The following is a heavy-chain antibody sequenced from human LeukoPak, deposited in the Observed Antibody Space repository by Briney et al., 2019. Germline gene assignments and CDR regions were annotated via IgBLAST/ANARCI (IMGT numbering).Heavy chain of an antibody. J-gene: IGHJ4*02. CDR2: IYTSGST. CDR3: AREAPGLMVRGVIPILFDY. D-gene: IGHD3-10*01. CDR1: GGSISSGSYY. Sequence: SQTLSLTCTVSGGSISSGSYYWSWIRQPAGKGLEWIGRIYTSGSTNYNPSLKSRVTISVDTSKNQFSLKLSSVTAADTAVYYCAREAPGLMVRGVIPILFDYWAREPWSPSPQ. V-gene: IGHV4-61*02.